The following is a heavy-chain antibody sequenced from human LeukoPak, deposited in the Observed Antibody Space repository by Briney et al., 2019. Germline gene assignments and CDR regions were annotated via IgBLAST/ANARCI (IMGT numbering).Heavy chain of an antibody. V-gene: IGHV5-51*01. J-gene: IGHJ3*02. CDR1: GYSFTSYW. CDR3: ARRSGVVVAASDAFDI. CDR2: IYPGDSDT. Sequence: GESLKISCKGSGYSFTSYWIGWVRQMPGKGLEWMGIIYPGDSDTRHSPSFQGQVTISADKSISTAYLQWSSLKASDTAMYYCARRSGVVVAASDAFDIWGQGTMVTVSS. D-gene: IGHD2-15*01.